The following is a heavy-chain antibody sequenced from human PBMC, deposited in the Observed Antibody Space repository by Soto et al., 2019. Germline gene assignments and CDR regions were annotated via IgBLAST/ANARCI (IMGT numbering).Heavy chain of an antibody. D-gene: IGHD2-2*01. CDR1: GYIFTDYY. J-gene: IGHJ5*02. CDR2: INPNSGGT. CDR3: ARPYCGSNSCHNWFDP. V-gene: IGHV1-2*02. Sequence: QVQLVQSGAEVKKPGASVKVSCKASGYIFTDYYMNWVRQAPGQGLEWMGWINPNSGGTNYAQKFQGRATMTTDTSISTAYMELSRLTSDDTAVYYGARPYCGSNSCHNWFDPWGQGTLVTVSS.